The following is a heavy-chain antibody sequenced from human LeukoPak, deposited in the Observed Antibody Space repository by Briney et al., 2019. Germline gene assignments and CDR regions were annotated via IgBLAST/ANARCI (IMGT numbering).Heavy chain of an antibody. CDR3: ARDLGAMDV. J-gene: IGHJ6*04. CDR1: GFTFSDYY. D-gene: IGHD3-10*01. Sequence: PGGSLRLSCAASGFTFSDYYMSWIRQAPGKGLEWVSYISSSGITRYYADSVKGRFTMSRDNAKNSVHLQMNSLRAEDTAVYYCARDLGAMDVWGKGTTVTVSS. CDR2: ISSSGITR. V-gene: IGHV3-11*04.